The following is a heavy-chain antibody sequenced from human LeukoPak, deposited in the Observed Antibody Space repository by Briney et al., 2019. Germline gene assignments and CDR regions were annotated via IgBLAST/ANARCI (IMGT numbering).Heavy chain of an antibody. J-gene: IGHJ5*02. CDR2: IFTSGSA. V-gene: IGHV4-4*07. Sequence: SETLSLTCTVVGGSITSDYWSWIRQPAGKGLEWMGRIFTSGSAAYNPSLKSRVTMSLDTSQNQFFLKLSSVTAADTAAYFCSRGGANDLWGQGTLVTVSS. CDR1: GGSITSDY. D-gene: IGHD4/OR15-4a*01. CDR3: SRGGANDL.